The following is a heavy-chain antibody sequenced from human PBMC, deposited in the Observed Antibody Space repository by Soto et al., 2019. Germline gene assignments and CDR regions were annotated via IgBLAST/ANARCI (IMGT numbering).Heavy chain of an antibody. D-gene: IGHD6-19*01. V-gene: IGHV3-7*01. J-gene: IGHJ4*02. Sequence: GGSLRLSCAASGFTFSNYWMSWVRQAPGKGLERVATIKQDGSEKYYVDSVKGRFTISRDNAKNSLYLQMHSLRAEDTAVFYCARVPPYSSGWYFYFDYWGQVTLVTV. CDR1: GFTFSNYW. CDR2: IKQDGSEK. CDR3: ARVPPYSSGWYFYFDY.